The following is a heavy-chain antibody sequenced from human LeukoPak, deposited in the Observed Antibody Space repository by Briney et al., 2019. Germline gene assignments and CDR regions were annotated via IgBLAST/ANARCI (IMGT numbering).Heavy chain of an antibody. CDR1: GFTFSSYA. D-gene: IGHD3-9*01. V-gene: IGHV3-23*01. CDR3: AKDRYDILTGYYYYYYYYMDV. J-gene: IGHJ6*03. CDR2: ISGSGGST. Sequence: GGSLRLSCAASGFTFSSYAMSWVRQAPGKGLEWVSAISGSGGSTYYADSVKGRFTISRDNSKNTLYLQMNSLRAEDTAVYYCAKDRYDILTGYYYYYYYYMDVWGKGTTVTISS.